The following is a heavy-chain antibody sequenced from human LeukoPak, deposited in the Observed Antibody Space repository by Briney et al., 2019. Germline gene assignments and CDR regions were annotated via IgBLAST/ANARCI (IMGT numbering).Heavy chain of an antibody. CDR3: ARGGGNSHGYYFDY. D-gene: IGHD5-18*01. J-gene: IGHJ4*02. V-gene: IGHV3-13*01. CDR1: GFTFSNSD. Sequence: QTGGSLRLPCAASGFTFSNSDMHWVRQATGKGLEWVSGIGTVGDTSYPGSVKGRFTISRENAKNSLYLQMNSLRAGDTAIYYCARGGGNSHGYYFDYWGQGILVTVSS. CDR2: IGTVGDT.